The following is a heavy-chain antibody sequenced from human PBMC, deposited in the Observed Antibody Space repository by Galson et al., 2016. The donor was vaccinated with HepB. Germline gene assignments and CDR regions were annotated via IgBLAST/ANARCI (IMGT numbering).Heavy chain of an antibody. V-gene: IGHV3-15*01. Sequence: SLRLSCAASGFTFSTAWMTWVRQAPGKGLEWVGRIRSRTDSGTRDYAAPVIGRFTVSRDDSKNTLYLQMNSLRAEDTALYYCAKDLGDRLVTVYYYMDAWGKGTTVTVSS. CDR3: AKDLGDRLVTVYYYMDA. J-gene: IGHJ6*03. CDR2: IRSRTDSGTR. D-gene: IGHD4-11*01. CDR1: GFTFSTAW.